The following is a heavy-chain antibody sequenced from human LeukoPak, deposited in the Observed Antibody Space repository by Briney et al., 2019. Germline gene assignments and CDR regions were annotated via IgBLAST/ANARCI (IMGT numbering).Heavy chain of an antibody. CDR3: ARERAAVAGDDAFDI. D-gene: IGHD6-19*01. CDR1: GGTFSSYA. V-gene: IGHV1-69*06. CDR2: IIPIFGTA. J-gene: IGHJ3*02. Sequence: ASVKVSCKASGGTFSSYAISWVRQAPGQGLEWMGGIIPIFGTANYAQKFQGRVTITADKSTSTAYMELSSLRSEDTAVYYCARERAAVAGDDAFDIWGQGTMVTVSS.